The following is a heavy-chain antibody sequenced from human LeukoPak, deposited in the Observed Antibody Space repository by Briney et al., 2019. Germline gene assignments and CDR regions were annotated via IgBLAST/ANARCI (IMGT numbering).Heavy chain of an antibody. Sequence: GGSRRLSCAASGSTFSDYYMSWIRQAPGKGLEWVSYISSSSSYTNYADSVKGRFTISRDNAKNSLYLQMNSLRAEDTAVYYCARDLGYCSSTSCSDAFDIWGQGTMVTVSS. CDR1: GSTFSDYY. CDR2: ISSSSSYT. J-gene: IGHJ3*02. D-gene: IGHD2-2*01. CDR3: ARDLGYCSSTSCSDAFDI. V-gene: IGHV3-11*06.